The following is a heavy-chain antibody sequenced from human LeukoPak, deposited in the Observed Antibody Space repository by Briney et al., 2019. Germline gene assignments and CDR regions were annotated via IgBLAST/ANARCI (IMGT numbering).Heavy chain of an antibody. J-gene: IGHJ5*02. CDR2: IMPLFGTA. CDR1: GGTFNNSA. V-gene: IGHV1-69*05. D-gene: IGHD4-17*01. Sequence: SVKVSCXTSGGTFNNSAISWVRQAPGQGLEWLGGIMPLFGTAGYAQKFQGRVTITKDESTRTVYLELTSLTSDDTAVYYCARDVHGDYGSGWFDPWGQGTLVSVSS. CDR3: ARDVHGDYGSGWFDP.